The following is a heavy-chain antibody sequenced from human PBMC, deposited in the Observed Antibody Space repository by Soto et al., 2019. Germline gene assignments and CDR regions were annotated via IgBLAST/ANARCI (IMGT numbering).Heavy chain of an antibody. CDR1: GFTFSSYG. Sequence: QAWGSLRLSCAASGFTFSSYGKHWVRQAPGKGLEWVAVISYDGSNKYYADSVKCRFTISRDNSRNTLYLQMSRLGAEDTAMYHCAVHLGQNYYTMDVWGQGTTVTVYS. CDR3: AVHLGQNYYTMDV. V-gene: IGHV3-30*03. CDR2: ISYDGSNK. J-gene: IGHJ6*02.